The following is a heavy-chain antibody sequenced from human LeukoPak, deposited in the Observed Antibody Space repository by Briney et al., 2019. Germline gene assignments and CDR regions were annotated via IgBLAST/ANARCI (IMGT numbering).Heavy chain of an antibody. CDR3: AGHKLAYYGSGSPRPLDY. D-gene: IGHD3-10*01. CDR2: IYYSGST. Sequence: PSETLSLTCTVFGGSISSYYWSWIRQPPGKGLEWIGYIYYSGSTNYNPSLKSRVTISVDTSKNQFSLKLSSVTAADTAVYYCAGHKLAYYGSGSPRPLDYWGQGTLVTVSS. V-gene: IGHV4-59*08. J-gene: IGHJ4*02. CDR1: GGSISSYY.